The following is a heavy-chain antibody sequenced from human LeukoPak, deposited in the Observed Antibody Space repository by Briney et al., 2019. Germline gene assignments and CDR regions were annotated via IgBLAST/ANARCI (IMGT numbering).Heavy chain of an antibody. Sequence: GRSLRLSCAASGFTFSSYGMHWVRQAPGKGLEWVAVIWYDGSNKYYADSVKGRFTISGDNSKNTLYLQMNSLRAEDTAVYYCARDEDTAMVDYWGQGTLVTVSS. D-gene: IGHD5-18*01. CDR1: GFTFSSYG. CDR2: IWYDGSNK. V-gene: IGHV3-33*01. CDR3: ARDEDTAMVDY. J-gene: IGHJ4*02.